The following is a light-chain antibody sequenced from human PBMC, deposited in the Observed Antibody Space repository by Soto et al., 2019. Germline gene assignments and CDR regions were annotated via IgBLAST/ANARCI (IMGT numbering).Light chain of an antibody. V-gene: IGKV3-15*01. CDR3: QHHFNWPPFA. J-gene: IGKJ2*01. Sequence: IVMTQSPATLSVSPGDRATLSCRASQSVGSSLAWYQEKPGQAPRLLIYRASTRATAVPARFSGSGSGTEFTLTISSLQSEDFAVYYCQHHFNWPPFAFGPGTKLEI. CDR1: QSVGSS. CDR2: RAS.